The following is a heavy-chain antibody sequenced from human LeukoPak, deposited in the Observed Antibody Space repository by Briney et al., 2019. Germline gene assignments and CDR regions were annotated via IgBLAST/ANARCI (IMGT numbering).Heavy chain of an antibody. CDR2: ISYDGSNK. D-gene: IGHD4-17*01. V-gene: IGHV3-30-3*01. CDR3: ARDRVITVTNTIMDV. Sequence: GGSLRLSCAASRFTFSSYALHWVRQAQGKGLEWVAVISYDGSNKYYADSVKGRFTISRDNSKNTLYLQMNSLRAEDTAVYYCARDRVITVTNTIMDVWDQGTTVTVSS. CDR1: RFTFSSYA. J-gene: IGHJ6*02.